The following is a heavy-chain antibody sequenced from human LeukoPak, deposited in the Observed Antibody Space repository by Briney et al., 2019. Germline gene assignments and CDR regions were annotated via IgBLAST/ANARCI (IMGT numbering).Heavy chain of an antibody. CDR1: GYTFTGNY. J-gene: IGHJ6*03. V-gene: IGHV1-2*02. CDR2: INPNSGGT. Sequence: GASVKVSCKASGYTFTGNYMHWVRQAPGRGLEWMGWINPNSGGTNYAQKFQGRVTMTRDTSISTAYMELSRLIFDDTAVYYCARGDSGYDHFYHMDVWGKGTTVTISS. D-gene: IGHD5-12*01. CDR3: ARGDSGYDHFYHMDV.